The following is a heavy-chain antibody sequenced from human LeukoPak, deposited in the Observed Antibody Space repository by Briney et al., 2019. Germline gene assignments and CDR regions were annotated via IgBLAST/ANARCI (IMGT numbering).Heavy chain of an antibody. CDR2: INPRSGTT. CDR3: ARGGTSGWRTPNDDY. CDR1: GYTFTTHY. D-gene: IGHD6-19*01. Sequence: GASVKVSCKASGYTFTTHYIHWVRQAPGQGLEWMGVINPRSGTTSNGQNFQGRVTMTTDTSTSTAYMELRSLRSDDTAVYYCARGGTSGWRTPNDDYWGQGTLVTVSS. V-gene: IGHV1-46*01. J-gene: IGHJ4*02.